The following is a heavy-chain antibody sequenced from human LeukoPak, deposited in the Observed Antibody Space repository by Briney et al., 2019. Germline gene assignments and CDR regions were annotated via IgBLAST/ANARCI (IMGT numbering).Heavy chain of an antibody. Sequence: GRSLRLSCAASGFTFDDYAMHWVRQAPGKGLEWVSGISWNSGSIGYADSVKGRFTISRDNAKNSLYLQMNSLRAEDTALYYCARATRWSSSALDVWGKGTTVTVSS. CDR3: ARATRWSSSALDV. J-gene: IGHJ6*04. V-gene: IGHV3-9*01. CDR2: ISWNSGSI. CDR1: GFTFDDYA. D-gene: IGHD6-6*01.